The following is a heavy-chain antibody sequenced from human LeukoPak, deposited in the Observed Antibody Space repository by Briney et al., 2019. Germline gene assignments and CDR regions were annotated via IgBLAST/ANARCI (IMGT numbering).Heavy chain of an antibody. Sequence: SSETLSLTCTVSGGSISSYYWSWIRQPPGKGLEWIGYIYYSGSTNYNPSLKSRVTISVDTSKNQFSLKLSSVTAADTAVYYCARGERTQITIFGVDYYYGMDVWGQGTTVTVSS. CDR2: IYYSGST. D-gene: IGHD3-3*01. V-gene: IGHV4-59*01. J-gene: IGHJ6*02. CDR1: GGSISSYY. CDR3: ARGERTQITIFGVDYYYGMDV.